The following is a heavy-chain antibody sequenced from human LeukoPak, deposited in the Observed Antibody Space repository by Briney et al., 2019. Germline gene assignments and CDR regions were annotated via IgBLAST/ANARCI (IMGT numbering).Heavy chain of an antibody. D-gene: IGHD6-13*01. CDR2: ISWDGDIT. Sequence: HSGGSLRLSCAASGFNFDEYAMHWIRQAPGKGPEWVSRISWDGDITNYADSVKGRFTVSRDNKENSLFLQMNSLRGDDTALYYCTKGRYRTNWYDLDDWGQGTRVIVSS. V-gene: IGHV3-43D*04. CDR3: TKGRYRTNWYDLDD. J-gene: IGHJ4*02. CDR1: GFNFDEYA.